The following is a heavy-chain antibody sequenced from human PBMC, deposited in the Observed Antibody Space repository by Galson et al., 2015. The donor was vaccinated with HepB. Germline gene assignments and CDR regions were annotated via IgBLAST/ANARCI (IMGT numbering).Heavy chain of an antibody. V-gene: IGHV3-23*01. D-gene: IGHD4-11*01. CDR3: AKVVTTAIYFDY. CDR1: GFTFSSYA. J-gene: IGHJ4*02. CDR2: ISSSGGST. Sequence: SLRLSCAASGFTFSSYAMSWVRQAPGKGLEWVSAISSSGGSTYYADSVKGRFTISRDSSKNTLYLQMNGLRVEDTAVYYCAKVVTTAIYFDYWGQGTLVTVSS.